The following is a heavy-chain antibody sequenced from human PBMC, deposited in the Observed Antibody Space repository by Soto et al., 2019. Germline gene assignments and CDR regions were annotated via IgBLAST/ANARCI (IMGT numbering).Heavy chain of an antibody. J-gene: IGHJ6*02. CDR2: ISYDGSNK. CDR3: ARDHGGSYWRGYYYYGMDV. Sequence: QVQLVESGGGVVQPGRSLRLSCAASGFTFSSYAMHWVRQAPGKGLEWVAVISYDGSNKYYADSVKGRFTISRDNSKNRLYLQMNSLRAEDTAVYYCARDHGGSYWRGYYYYGMDVWGQGTTVTVSS. D-gene: IGHD1-26*01. CDR1: GFTFSSYA. V-gene: IGHV3-30-3*01.